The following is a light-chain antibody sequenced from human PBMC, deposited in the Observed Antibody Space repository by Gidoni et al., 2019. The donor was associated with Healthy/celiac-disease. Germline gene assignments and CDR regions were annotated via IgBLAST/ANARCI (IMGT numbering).Light chain of an antibody. CDR1: QSVLYSSNNKNY. J-gene: IGKJ1*01. Sequence: DIVMTQSQDSLAMSLGERATINCKSSQSVLYSSNNKNYLAWYQQKPGQPPKLLIYWASTRESGVPDRFSGSGSGTDFTLTISSLQAEDVAVYYFQQYYSTPWTFGQGTKVEIK. CDR3: QQYYSTPWT. CDR2: WAS. V-gene: IGKV4-1*01.